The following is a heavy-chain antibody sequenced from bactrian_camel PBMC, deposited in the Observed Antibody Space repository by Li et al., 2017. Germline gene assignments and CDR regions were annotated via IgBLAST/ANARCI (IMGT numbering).Heavy chain of an antibody. CDR3: AAAPRSTVSPWSYVVSYDY. J-gene: IGHJ4*01. Sequence: HVQLVESGGGSVQAGGSLRLSCAASACTYTPYCMGWFRQAPGKEREGVATIYTAGGATYYANSVKGRFTISQDNTKNTLYLYLQMDNLKPEDTAMYYCAAAPRSTVSPWSYVVSYDYWGKGTQVTVS. D-gene: IGHD1*01. CDR1: ACTYTPYC. V-gene: IGHV3S1*01. CDR2: IYTAGGAT.